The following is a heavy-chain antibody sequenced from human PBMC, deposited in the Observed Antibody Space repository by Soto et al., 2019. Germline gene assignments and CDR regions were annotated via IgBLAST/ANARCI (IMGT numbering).Heavy chain of an antibody. Sequence: ETLSLTCAVSGDSFRSSDYYWGWIRRPPNKGLEWIGGMHYSGSTFYNPSLKSRVTISVDTSKNQFSLKLTSVTAADTAVYYCARPGYSSSWYWFDPWGQGTLVTVSS. CDR3: ARPGYSSSWYWFDP. CDR1: GDSFRSSDYY. V-gene: IGHV4-39*01. J-gene: IGHJ5*02. CDR2: MHYSGST. D-gene: IGHD6-13*01.